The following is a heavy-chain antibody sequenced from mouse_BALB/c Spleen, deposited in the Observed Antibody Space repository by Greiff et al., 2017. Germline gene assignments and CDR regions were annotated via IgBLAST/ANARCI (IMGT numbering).Heavy chain of an antibody. D-gene: IGHD2-4*01. CDR3: ARNGRSTMITSYYYAMDY. CDR2: IWSGGST. J-gene: IGHJ4*01. V-gene: IGHV2-2*02. CDR1: GFSLTSYG. Sequence: VQLQESGPGLVQPSQSLSITCTVSGFSLTSYGVHWVRQSPGKGLEWLGVIWSGGSTDYNAAFISRLSISKDNSKSQVFFKMNSLQANDTAIYYCARNGRSTMITSYYYAMDYWGQGTSVTVSS.